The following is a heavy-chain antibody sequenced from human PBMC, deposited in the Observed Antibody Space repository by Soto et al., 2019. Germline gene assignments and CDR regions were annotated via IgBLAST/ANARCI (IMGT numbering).Heavy chain of an antibody. CDR2: ISYDGSNK. CDR3: ARDLYGDNDYYYGMDV. Sequence: PVGSLRLSCAASGFTFSSYAMHWVRQAPGEGLEWVAVISYDGSNKYYADSVKGRFTISRDNSKNTLYLQMNSLRAEDTAVYYCARDLYGDNDYYYGMDVWGQGTTVTVSS. V-gene: IGHV3-30-3*01. CDR1: GFTFSSYA. D-gene: IGHD4-17*01. J-gene: IGHJ6*02.